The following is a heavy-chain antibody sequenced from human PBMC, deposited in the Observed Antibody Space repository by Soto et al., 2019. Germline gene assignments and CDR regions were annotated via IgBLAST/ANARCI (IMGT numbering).Heavy chain of an antibody. Sequence: EVQLLESGGGLVEPGGSRRLSCAASGFTFSSYPMSWVRQAPGKGLEWVSTISGSGSSTYSADSVKGRFTISRDNSKNTLYLQMNSLRVEDTAIYYCAKAWGIDYWGQGTLVTVSS. J-gene: IGHJ4*02. CDR2: ISGSGSST. CDR3: AKAWGIDY. V-gene: IGHV3-23*01. CDR1: GFTFSSYP. D-gene: IGHD7-27*01.